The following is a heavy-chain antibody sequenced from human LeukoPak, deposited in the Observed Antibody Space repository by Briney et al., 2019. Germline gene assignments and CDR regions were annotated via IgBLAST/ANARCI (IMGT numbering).Heavy chain of an antibody. CDR2: ISGSGDTT. CDR1: GFTFSDHW. D-gene: IGHD6-19*01. V-gene: IGHV3-23*01. Sequence: QPGGSLRLSCAASGFTFSDHWMSWVRQAPGKGLEWVSAISGSGDTTHYADSVKGRFTISRDNSKNTLYLQMNSLRADDTAVYYCAKRNSGWSLYYFDYWGQGTLVTVSS. J-gene: IGHJ4*02. CDR3: AKRNSGWSLYYFDY.